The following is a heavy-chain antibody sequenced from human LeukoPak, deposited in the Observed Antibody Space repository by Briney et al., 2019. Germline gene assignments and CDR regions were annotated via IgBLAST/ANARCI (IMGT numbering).Heavy chain of an antibody. CDR2: VYYSGNT. CDR1: GGSISSSGYY. Sequence: PSETLSLTCTVSGGSISSSGYYWDWLRQPPGKGLEWIGSVYYSGNTYYKSSLESRLTISVDTSNNRFSLKLISVTAADTGTYFCARTSGRGGGDPGSSGYVDSWGRGSLVTVSS. V-gene: IGHV4-39*01. J-gene: IGHJ4*02. D-gene: IGHD3-22*01. CDR3: ARTSGRGGGDPGSSGYVDS.